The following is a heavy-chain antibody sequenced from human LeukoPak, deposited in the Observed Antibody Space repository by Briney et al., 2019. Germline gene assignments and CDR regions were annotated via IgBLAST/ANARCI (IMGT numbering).Heavy chain of an antibody. CDR3: ARAPIHCSSTSCRNQFDY. CDR2: MNPNSGNT. CDR1: GYTFTSYD. J-gene: IGHJ4*02. Sequence: ASVKVSCKASGYTFTSYDINWVRQATGQGLEWMGWMNPNSGNTGYAQKFQGRVTMTRNTSISTAYMELSSLRSEDTAVYYCARAPIHCSSTSCRNQFDYWGQGTLVTVSS. D-gene: IGHD2-2*01. V-gene: IGHV1-8*01.